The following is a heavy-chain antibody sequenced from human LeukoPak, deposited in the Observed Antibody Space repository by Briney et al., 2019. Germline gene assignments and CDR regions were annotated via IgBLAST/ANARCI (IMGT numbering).Heavy chain of an antibody. V-gene: IGHV3-15*01. D-gene: IGHD3-3*01. CDR1: GLTFRNAW. Sequence: TGGSLRLSCAASGLTFRNAWMSWVRQAPGKGLEWVGRIKSKTDGGTTDYAAPVKGRFTISRDDSKNTLYLQMNSLKTEDTAVYYCTTDMAGLYDFWSGYGTDYWGQGTLVTVSS. J-gene: IGHJ4*02. CDR2: IKSKTDGGTT. CDR3: TTDMAGLYDFWSGYGTDY.